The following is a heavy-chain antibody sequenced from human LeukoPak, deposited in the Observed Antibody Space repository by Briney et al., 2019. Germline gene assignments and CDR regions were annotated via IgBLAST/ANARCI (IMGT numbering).Heavy chain of an antibody. CDR2: IIPIFGTA. V-gene: IGHV1-69*05. J-gene: IGHJ6*03. CDR3: ARDHKYYYDSSGYYYANYFYYYMDV. CDR1: GGTFSSYA. D-gene: IGHD3-22*01. Sequence: SVKVSCKASGGTFSSYAISWVRQAPGQGLEWMGRIIPIFGTANYAQKFQGRVTITTDEATSTAYMELSSLRSEDTAVYYCARDHKYYYDSSGYYYANYFYYYMDVWGKGTTVTVSS.